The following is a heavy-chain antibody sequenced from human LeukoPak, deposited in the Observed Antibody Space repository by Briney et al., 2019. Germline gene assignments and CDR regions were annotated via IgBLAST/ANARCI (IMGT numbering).Heavy chain of an antibody. CDR3: ARGSLRGDFDL. CDR1: GFTVSSNY. CDR2: ISDSGST. J-gene: IGHJ2*01. V-gene: IGHV4-34*01. D-gene: IGHD3-10*01. Sequence: GSLRLSCAASGFTVSSNYMSWVRQPPGKGLEWIGKISDSGSTSYNPSLKSRVSISVDTSKNQFSLKLTSVTAADTAVYYCARGSLRGDFDLWGRGTLVTVSS.